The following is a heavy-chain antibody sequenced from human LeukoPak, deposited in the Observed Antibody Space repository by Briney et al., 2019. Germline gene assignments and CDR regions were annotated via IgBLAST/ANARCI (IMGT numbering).Heavy chain of an antibody. CDR3: ARVRGQLSIDY. CDR2: IYYSGST. Sequence: PSETLSLTCAVSGGSISSGGYSWSWIRQPPGKGLEWIGYIYYSGSTNYNPSLKSRVTISVDTSKNQFSLKLSSVTAADTAVYYCARVRGQLSIDYWGQGTLVTVSS. D-gene: IGHD6-6*01. V-gene: IGHV4-61*08. J-gene: IGHJ4*02. CDR1: GGSISSGGYS.